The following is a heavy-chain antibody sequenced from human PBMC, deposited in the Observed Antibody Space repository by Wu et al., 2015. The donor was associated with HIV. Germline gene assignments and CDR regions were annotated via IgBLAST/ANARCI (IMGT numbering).Heavy chain of an antibody. D-gene: IGHD3-22*01. Sequence: QVQLVQSGAEVKKPGASVKVSCKASGYTFTGYYMHWVRQAPGQGLEWMGWINPNSGGTNYAQKFQGRVTMTRDTSISTAYMELSRLRSDDTAVYYCARAPRTYYYDSSGYPGGAFDIWGQGTMVTVSS. V-gene: IGHV1-2*02. J-gene: IGHJ3*02. CDR2: INPNSGGT. CDR3: ARAPRTYYYDSSGYPGGAFDI. CDR1: GYTFTGYY.